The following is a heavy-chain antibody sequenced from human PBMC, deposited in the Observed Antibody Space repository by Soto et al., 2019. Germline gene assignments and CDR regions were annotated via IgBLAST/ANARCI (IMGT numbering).Heavy chain of an antibody. CDR1: SGSISSSNW. CDR2: IYHSGST. Sequence: QVQLQESGPGLVKPSGTLSLTCAVSSGSISSSNWWSWVRQPPGKGLEWIGEIYHSGSTNYNPSLKSRVTISVDKSKNQFSLKLSSVTAADTAVYYCARAHRATYSSRWYDWFDPWGQGTLVTVSS. D-gene: IGHD6-13*01. CDR3: ARAHRATYSSRWYDWFDP. V-gene: IGHV4-4*02. J-gene: IGHJ5*02.